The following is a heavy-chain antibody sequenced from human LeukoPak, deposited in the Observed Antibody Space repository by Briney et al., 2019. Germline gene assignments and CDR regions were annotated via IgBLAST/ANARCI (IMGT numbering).Heavy chain of an antibody. D-gene: IGHD4-17*01. CDR1: GGSFSGYY. CDR3: AGTSVTLHF. J-gene: IGHJ4*02. Sequence: SETLSLTCAVYGGSFSGYYWSWIRQPPGKGLEWIGEINHSGSTNYNPSLKSRVTISVDTSKNQFSLKLSSVAAAGTAVYYCAGTSVTLHFWGQGALVTVSS. V-gene: IGHV4-34*01. CDR2: INHSGST.